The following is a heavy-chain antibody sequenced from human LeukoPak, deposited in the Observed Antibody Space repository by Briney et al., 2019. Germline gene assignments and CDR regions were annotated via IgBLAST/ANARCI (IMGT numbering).Heavy chain of an antibody. Sequence: KPSETLSLTCTVSGDSISNYYWSWIRQPPGKGLEWIGYISYSGSTNYNPSLKSRVTISVDTSKNQFSLKLSSVTAADTAVYHCARQRVGAFDIWGLGTMVIVSS. CDR1: GDSISNYY. CDR3: ARQRVGAFDI. V-gene: IGHV4-59*08. J-gene: IGHJ3*02. D-gene: IGHD1-26*01. CDR2: ISYSGST.